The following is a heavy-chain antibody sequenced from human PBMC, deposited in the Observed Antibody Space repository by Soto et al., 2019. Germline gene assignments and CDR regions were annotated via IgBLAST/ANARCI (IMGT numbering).Heavy chain of an antibody. J-gene: IGHJ4*02. Sequence: QVQLVESGGGVVQPGRSLRLSCAASGFTFSSYAMHWVRQAPGKGLEWVAVISYDGSNKYYADSVKGRFTISRDNSKNTLYLQMNSLRAEDTAVYYCARDGRGLTDYWGQGTLVTVS. CDR3: ARDGRGLTDY. D-gene: IGHD1-1*01. V-gene: IGHV3-30-3*01. CDR1: GFTFSSYA. CDR2: ISYDGSNK.